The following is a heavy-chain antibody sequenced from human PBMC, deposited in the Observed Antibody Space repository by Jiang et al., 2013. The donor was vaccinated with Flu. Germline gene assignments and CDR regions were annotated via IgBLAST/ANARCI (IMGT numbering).Heavy chain of an antibody. D-gene: IGHD2-15*01. CDR2: IYYSGST. J-gene: IGHJ6*02. CDR3: ARTPPRGGMDV. CDR1: GGSISSYY. V-gene: IGHV4-59*01. Sequence: KPSETLSLTCTVSGGSISSYYWSWIRQPPGKGLEWIGYIYYSGSTNYNPSLKSRVTISVDTSKNQFSLKLSSVTAADTAVYYCARTPPRGGMDVWGQGTTVTVSS.